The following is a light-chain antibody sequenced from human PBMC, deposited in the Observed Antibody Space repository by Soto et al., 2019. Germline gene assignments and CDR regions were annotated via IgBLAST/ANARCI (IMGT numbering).Light chain of an antibody. CDR2: YDS. Sequence: SYELTQPPSVSVAPGKTATITCGGNNIGSESEHWYQHKLGQAPVLVIDYDSVRPSGIPERFSGSNSRNQATLAISRVEAGDEPDYDCQVGDGSRGQKVFGEGTKLTV. J-gene: IGLJ3*02. V-gene: IGLV3-21*04. CDR1: NIGSES. CDR3: QVGDGSRGQKV.